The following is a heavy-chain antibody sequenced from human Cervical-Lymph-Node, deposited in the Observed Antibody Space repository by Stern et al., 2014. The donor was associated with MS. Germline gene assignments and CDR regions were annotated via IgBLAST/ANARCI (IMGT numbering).Heavy chain of an antibody. CDR1: GFASNMYS. V-gene: IGHV3-30*04. CDR2: ISYDGSNK. J-gene: IGHJ3*01. CDR3: AREGDRHRYVFDV. D-gene: IGHD3-22*01. Sequence: QLVQSGGGVVQPGRSLRLSCAASGFASNMYSIHWVRQAPGKGLEWVAVISYDGSNKLYADSVKGRFTISRDNTKNTLYLQMNSLRTEDTAVYYCAREGDRHRYVFDVWGQGTMVTVSA.